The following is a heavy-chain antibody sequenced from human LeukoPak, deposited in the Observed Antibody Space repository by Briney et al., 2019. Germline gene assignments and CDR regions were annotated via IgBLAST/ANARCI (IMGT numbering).Heavy chain of an antibody. D-gene: IGHD4-23*01. V-gene: IGHV3-30-3*01. CDR1: GFTFSRYD. CDR3: VLGHYGGLFDN. Sequence: GGSLRLSCAASGFTFSRYDMHWVRQAPGKGLEWVAVISDDGSKKDYADSVKARFTISRDNSKNTLYLQMNSLRAEDTAVYYCVLGHYGGLFDNWGQGTLVTVSS. CDR2: ISDDGSKK. J-gene: IGHJ4*02.